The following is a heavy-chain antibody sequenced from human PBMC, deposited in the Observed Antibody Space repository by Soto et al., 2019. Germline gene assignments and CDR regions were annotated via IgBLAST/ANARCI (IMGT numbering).Heavy chain of an antibody. CDR2: ISGSGGST. V-gene: IGHV3-23*01. D-gene: IGHD2-21*02. CDR1: GFTFSSYA. J-gene: IGHJ4*02. CDR3: AKDLTNPGRLIAYCGGDCYLV. Sequence: GGSLRLSCAASGFTFSSYAMSWVRQAPGKGLEWVSAISGSGGSTYYADSVKGRFTISRDNSKNTLYLQMNSLRAEDTAVYYCAKDLTNPGRLIAYCGGDCYLVWGQGTLVTVSS.